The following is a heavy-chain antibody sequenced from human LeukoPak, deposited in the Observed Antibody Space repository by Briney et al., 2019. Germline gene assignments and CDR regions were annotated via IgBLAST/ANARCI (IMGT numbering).Heavy chain of an antibody. CDR1: GFTFSSYW. CDR3: SSGGYCSSTRCYGEN. V-gene: IGHV3-7*01. Sequence: GGSLRLSCAAPGFTFSSYWMSWVRQAPGKGLEWVANIKQDGSEKYYVDSVKGRFTISRDNAKNSLYLQMNSLRAEDTAVYYCSSGGYCSSTRCYGENWGQGTLVTVSS. D-gene: IGHD2-2*01. CDR2: IKQDGSEK. J-gene: IGHJ4*02.